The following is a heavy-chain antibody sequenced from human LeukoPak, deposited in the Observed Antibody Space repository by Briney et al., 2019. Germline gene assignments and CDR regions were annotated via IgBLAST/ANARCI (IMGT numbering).Heavy chain of an antibody. CDR1: GYTLTELS. V-gene: IGHV1-24*01. Sequence: ASVKVSCKVSGYTLTELSMHWVGQAPGKGLGGMGGFDPEDGETIYAQKFQGRVTMTEDTSTDTAYMELSSLRSEDTAVYYCATKVYYGSGVLDYWGQGTLVTVSS. D-gene: IGHD3-10*01. CDR3: ATKVYYGSGVLDY. CDR2: FDPEDGET. J-gene: IGHJ4*02.